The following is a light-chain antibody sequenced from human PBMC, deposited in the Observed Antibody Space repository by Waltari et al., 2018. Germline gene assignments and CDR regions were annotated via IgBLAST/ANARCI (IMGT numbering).Light chain of an antibody. CDR2: DGS. CDR3: QQYHSIVYT. J-gene: IGKJ2*01. Sequence: IVLPRLPATFPLLPGETATLSCEASESVWNTYLGWYQHKPGQPPRLLIYDGSTMDTGAPDRFSGSGAATAFTLTISRLEPEDFAVYYCQQYHSIVYTFGQGTRLEMK. CDR1: ESVWNTY. V-gene: IGKV3D-20*01.